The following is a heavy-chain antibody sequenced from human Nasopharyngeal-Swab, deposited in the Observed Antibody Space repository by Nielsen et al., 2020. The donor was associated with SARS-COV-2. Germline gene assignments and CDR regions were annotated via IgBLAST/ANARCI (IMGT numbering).Heavy chain of an antibody. Sequence: GESLKISCVASGFTFSSYGMYWVRQAPGKGLEWVSIISYDGSNKYHADSVKGRFTISRDNAKNSLYLQMNSLRAEDTAVYYCARGPIAARQLVVDYWGQGTLVTVSS. CDR1: GFTFSSYG. CDR2: ISYDGSNK. J-gene: IGHJ4*02. V-gene: IGHV3-30*03. D-gene: IGHD6-6*01. CDR3: ARGPIAARQLVVDY.